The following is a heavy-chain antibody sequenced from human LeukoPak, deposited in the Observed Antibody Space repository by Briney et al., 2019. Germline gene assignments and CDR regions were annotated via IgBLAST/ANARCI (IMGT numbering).Heavy chain of an antibody. CDR1: GYTFTGYY. CDR3: ARAGGAYQLSHNDAFDI. Sequence: ASVKVSCKASGYTFTGYYMHWVRQAPGQGLEWMGWINPNSGGTNYAQKFQGRVTMTRDTSISTAYMELSRLRSDDTAVYYCARAGGAYQLSHNDAFDIWGQGTMVTVSS. D-gene: IGHD2-2*01. CDR2: INPNSGGT. J-gene: IGHJ3*02. V-gene: IGHV1-2*02.